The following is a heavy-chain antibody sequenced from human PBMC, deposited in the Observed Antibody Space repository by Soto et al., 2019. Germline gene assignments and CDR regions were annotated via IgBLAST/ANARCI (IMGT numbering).Heavy chain of an antibody. CDR3: ARGRWTYDFWSGYNYGMDV. J-gene: IGHJ6*02. V-gene: IGHV4-34*01. CDR1: GGSFSGYY. CDR2: INHSGST. Sequence: SETLSLTCAVYGGSFSGYYWSWTRQPPGKGLEWIGEINHSGSTNYNPSLKSRVTISVDTSRNQFSLKLSSVTAADTAVYYCARGRWTYDFWSGYNYGMDVWGQGTTVTVSS. D-gene: IGHD3-3*01.